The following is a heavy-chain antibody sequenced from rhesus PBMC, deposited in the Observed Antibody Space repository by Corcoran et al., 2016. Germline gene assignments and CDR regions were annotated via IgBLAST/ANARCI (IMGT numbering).Heavy chain of an antibody. Sequence: QVQLQESGPGLVKHSETLSPTGAVSGGSRKNNHWTWIRQPPGKGLEWIGYISATDGSTDPNPSLRSRITISTDTSKNQFSLKLNSLTAADTAVYYCARGLFYFDYWGQGVLVSVSS. J-gene: IGHJ4*01. V-gene: IGHV4-173*01. CDR1: GGSRKNNH. CDR3: ARGLFYFDY. CDR2: ISATDGST.